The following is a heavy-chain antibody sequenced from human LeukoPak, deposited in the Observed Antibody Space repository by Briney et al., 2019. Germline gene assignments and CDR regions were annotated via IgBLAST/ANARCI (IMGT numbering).Heavy chain of an antibody. V-gene: IGHV1-18*01. CDR3: ARDSPTYYYDSSGYYYGGHDAFDI. Sequence: ASVKVSCKASGYTFTSYGISWVRQAPGQGLEWMGWISAYNGNTNYAQKLQGRVTMTTDTSTSTAYMELRSLRSDDTAVYYCARDSPTYYYDSSGYYYGGHDAFDIWGQGTMVTVSS. CDR1: GYTFTSYG. D-gene: IGHD3-22*01. CDR2: ISAYNGNT. J-gene: IGHJ3*02.